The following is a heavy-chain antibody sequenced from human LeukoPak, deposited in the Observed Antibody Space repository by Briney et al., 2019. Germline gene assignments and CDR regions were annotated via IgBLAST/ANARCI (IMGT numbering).Heavy chain of an antibody. D-gene: IGHD6-13*01. CDR3: AIIAAAGGDFDY. J-gene: IGHJ4*02. V-gene: IGHV3-30*03. Sequence: PGRSLRLSCAASGFTFSSYGMHWVRQAPGKGLKWVAVISYDGSNKYYADSVKGRFTISRDNSKNTLYLQMNSLRAEDTAVYYCAIIAAAGGDFDYWGQGTLVTVSS. CDR2: ISYDGSNK. CDR1: GFTFSSYG.